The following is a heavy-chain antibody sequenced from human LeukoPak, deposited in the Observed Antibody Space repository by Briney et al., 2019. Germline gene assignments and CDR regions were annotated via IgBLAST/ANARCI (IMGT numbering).Heavy chain of an antibody. CDR2: IYYRGST. J-gene: IGHJ3*02. CDR1: GGSISNYH. CDR3: VRVQADGHSDI. V-gene: IGHV4-59*01. D-gene: IGHD5-24*01. Sequence: NPSETLSLTCTVSGGSISNYHWSWIRQPPGKGLGWIGYIYYRGSTKYNPSLESRVTISVDMSKNQFSLKLNPVTAADTAVYYCVRVQADGHSDIWGQGTMVTVSS.